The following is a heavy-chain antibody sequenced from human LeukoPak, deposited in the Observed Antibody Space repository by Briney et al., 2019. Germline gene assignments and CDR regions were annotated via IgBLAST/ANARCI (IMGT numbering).Heavy chain of an antibody. CDR1: GFTFSSYA. Sequence: PGGSLRLSCAASGFTFSSYAMSWVRQAPGKGLEWVSAISGSGGSTYYADSVKGRFTISRDNSENTLYLQMNSLRAEDTAVYYCAKDTYPHSMIVVVIGYYYYGMDVWGQGTTVTVSS. CDR3: AKDTYPHSMIVVVIGYYYYGMDV. CDR2: ISGSGGST. D-gene: IGHD3-22*01. J-gene: IGHJ6*02. V-gene: IGHV3-23*01.